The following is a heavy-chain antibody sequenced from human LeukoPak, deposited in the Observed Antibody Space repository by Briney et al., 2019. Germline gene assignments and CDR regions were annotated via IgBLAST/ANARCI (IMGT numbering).Heavy chain of an antibody. CDR2: ISANGGST. J-gene: IGHJ4*02. Sequence: PGGSLRLSCSASGFTFSTYPMHWVRQAPGKGLEYVSAISANGGSTYYGDSVKGRFTISRDNSKNTLFLQMSSLRTEDTAVYYCVKESAYYAYWGQGTLVTVSS. CDR1: GFTFSTYP. V-gene: IGHV3-64D*06. CDR3: VKESAYYAY. D-gene: IGHD3-3*01.